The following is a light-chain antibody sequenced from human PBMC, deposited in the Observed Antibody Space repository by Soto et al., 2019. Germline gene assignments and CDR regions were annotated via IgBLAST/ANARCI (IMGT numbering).Light chain of an antibody. V-gene: IGKV1-5*01. Sequence: GDRVTITCRASQIISSWLAWYQQKPGKAPKLLIYDASSLESGVPSRFSGSGSGTEFTLTISSLQPDDFATYYCQQYNSHFGGGTKVEIK. CDR1: QIISSW. CDR3: QQYNSH. J-gene: IGKJ4*01. CDR2: DAS.